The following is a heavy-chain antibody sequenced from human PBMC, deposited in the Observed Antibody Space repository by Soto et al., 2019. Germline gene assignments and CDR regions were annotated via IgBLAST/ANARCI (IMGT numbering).Heavy chain of an antibody. D-gene: IGHD3-16*01. Sequence: GGSLRLSCAASGFSFSNYAMAWVRQAPGKGLQWVSAISRNGDSTYYADSVKGRFTISRDNSKNALFVQMNSLRAEDTAVYYCAKGAFAGYYYYGMDVWGQGTTVTVSS. CDR3: AKGAFAGYYYYGMDV. J-gene: IGHJ6*02. CDR1: GFSFSNYA. V-gene: IGHV3-23*01. CDR2: ISRNGDST.